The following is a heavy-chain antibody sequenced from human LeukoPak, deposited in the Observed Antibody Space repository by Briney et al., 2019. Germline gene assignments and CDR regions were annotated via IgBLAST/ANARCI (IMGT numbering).Heavy chain of an antibody. CDR3: ARDWHSGSWNAFDI. D-gene: IGHD1-26*01. CDR1: GFTLSSYS. V-gene: IGHV3-21*01. CDR2: ISSSSSYI. Sequence: GGSLRLSCAASGFTLSSYSMNWVRQAPGKGLEWVSSISSSSSYIYYADSVKGRLTISRDNAKNSLYLQMNSLSAEDTAVYYCARDWHSGSWNAFDIWGQGTMVTVSS. J-gene: IGHJ3*02.